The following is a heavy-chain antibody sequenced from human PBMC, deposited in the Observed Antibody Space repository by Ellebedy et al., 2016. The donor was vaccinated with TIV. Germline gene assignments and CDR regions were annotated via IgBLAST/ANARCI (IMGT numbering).Heavy chain of an antibody. V-gene: IGHV4-34*01. CDR3: ARGQGSPPDWYFDL. J-gene: IGHJ2*01. Sequence: SQTLSLTCXVYGGSFSGYYWSWIRQPPGKGLEWIGEINHSGSTNYNPSLKSRVTISVDTSKNQFSLKLSSVTAADTAVYYCARGQGSPPDWYFDLWGRGTLVTVSS. CDR2: INHSGST. CDR1: GGSFSGYY. D-gene: IGHD3-10*01.